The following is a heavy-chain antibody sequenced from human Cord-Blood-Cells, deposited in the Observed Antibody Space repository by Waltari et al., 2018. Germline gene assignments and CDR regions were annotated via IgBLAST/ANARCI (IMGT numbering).Heavy chain of an antibody. Sequence: QVQLRQWGAGLLKPSETLSLTCAGYGGSFSGYYWRWLRQPPGTGLEWIGEINHSGSTNYNPSLKSRVTISVDTSKNQFSLKLSSVTAADTAVYYCARGLGFLEWLYYYYYMDVWGKGTTVTVSS. CDR1: GGSFSGYY. CDR2: INHSGST. D-gene: IGHD3-3*01. J-gene: IGHJ6*03. CDR3: ARGLGFLEWLYYYYYMDV. V-gene: IGHV4-34*01.